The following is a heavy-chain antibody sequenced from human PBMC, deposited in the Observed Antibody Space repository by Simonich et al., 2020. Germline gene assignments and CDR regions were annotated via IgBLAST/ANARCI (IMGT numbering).Heavy chain of an antibody. V-gene: IGHV3-23*01. CDR3: AKDRGERITMIVVVIDAFDI. Sequence: GGGLVQHGGSLRLSCEASGFTFRSYAMSWVCQAPGKWLEWVSAISGRGGSTYYADSVKGRFTISRDNSKNTLYLQMNSLRAEDTAVYYCAKDRGERITMIVVVIDAFDIWGQGTMVTVSS. D-gene: IGHD3-22*01. J-gene: IGHJ3*02. CDR2: ISGRGGST. CDR1: GFTFRSYA.